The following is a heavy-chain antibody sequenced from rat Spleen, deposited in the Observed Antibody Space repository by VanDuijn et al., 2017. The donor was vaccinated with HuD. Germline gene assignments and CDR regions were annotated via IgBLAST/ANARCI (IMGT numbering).Heavy chain of an antibody. CDR3: TRHAYYDGYYHWYFDF. CDR2: ISYDGSST. D-gene: IGHD1-12*03. CDR1: GFTFNDCY. Sequence: EVQLVESDGGLVQPGRSLKLSCVASGFTFNDCYMAWVRQAPTKGLEWVATISYDGSSTYYRDSVKGRFTISRDNAKSTLYLQMDSLRSEDTATQYCTRHAYYDGYYHWYFDFWGPGTMVTVSS. J-gene: IGHJ1*01. V-gene: IGHV5-29*01.